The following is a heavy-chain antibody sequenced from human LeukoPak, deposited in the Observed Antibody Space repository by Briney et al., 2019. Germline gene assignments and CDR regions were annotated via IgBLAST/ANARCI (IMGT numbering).Heavy chain of an antibody. J-gene: IGHJ6*04. CDR3: AELGITMIGGV. Sequence: GGSLRLSCAASGFTLSSYSMNWVRQAPGKGLEWVSSISRSSAYIYYADSVKGRFTISRDNAKNSLCLQMNSLRAEDTAVYYCAELGITMIGGVWGKGTTVTISS. CDR1: GFTLSSYS. V-gene: IGHV3-21*01. D-gene: IGHD3-10*02. CDR2: ISRSSAYI.